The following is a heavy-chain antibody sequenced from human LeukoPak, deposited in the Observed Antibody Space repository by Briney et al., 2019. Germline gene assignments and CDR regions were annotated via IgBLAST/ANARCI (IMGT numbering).Heavy chain of an antibody. CDR3: AKNSRGGYPDY. CDR2: ISTYNGYS. D-gene: IGHD6-19*01. Sequence: ASVRVSCKTSGYTFTSSGITWVRQAPGQGLEWMGWISTYNGYSKYAQNLQGRVTMTADTSTSTAYMELSSLRSDDTAVYYCAKNSRGGYPDYWGQGTLVTVSS. J-gene: IGHJ4*02. CDR1: GYTFTSSG. V-gene: IGHV1-18*01.